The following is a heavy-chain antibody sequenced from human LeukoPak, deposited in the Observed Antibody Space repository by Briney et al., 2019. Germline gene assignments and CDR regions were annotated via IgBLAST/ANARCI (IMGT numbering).Heavy chain of an antibody. J-gene: IGHJ4*02. V-gene: IGHV3-23*01. CDR1: GFTFSSYA. CDR2: VTGSGGNT. CDR3: ARDETPTNGYDSYDF. D-gene: IGHD5-12*01. Sequence: GGSLRLSCAASGFTFSSYAMSWVRQAPGKGLEWVSVVTGSGGNTYYADSVKGRFTISRDNSKNTLYLQMNSLRAEDTAVYYCARDETPTNGYDSYDFWGQGTLVTVST.